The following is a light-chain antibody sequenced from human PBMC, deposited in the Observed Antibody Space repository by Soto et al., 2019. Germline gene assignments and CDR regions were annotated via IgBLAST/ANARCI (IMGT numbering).Light chain of an antibody. Sequence: QSVLTQPASVSGSPGQSITISCSGTSSDIGSYNYVSWYQQHPGKAPKLLIFEVSNRPSGTSNRFSGSKSGNTASLTISGLQGDDEAEYYCSSYTSRSTSVFGTGTKVTVL. CDR3: SSYTSRSTSV. V-gene: IGLV2-14*01. J-gene: IGLJ1*01. CDR2: EVS. CDR1: SSDIGSYNY.